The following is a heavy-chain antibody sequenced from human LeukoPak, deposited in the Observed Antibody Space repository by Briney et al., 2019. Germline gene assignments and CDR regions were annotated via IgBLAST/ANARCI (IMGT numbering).Heavy chain of an antibody. Sequence: ASVTVSCKASGYTFTGYYMHWVRQAPGQGLEWMGWVNTNSGGTNNAQKFQGRVTMTRDTSISTAYMNLSRLTSDDTAVYYCARGGTAPIWGQGTLVTVSS. V-gene: IGHV1-2*02. CDR2: VNTNSGGT. CDR3: ARGGTAPI. J-gene: IGHJ4*02. CDR1: GYTFTGYY. D-gene: IGHD3-16*01.